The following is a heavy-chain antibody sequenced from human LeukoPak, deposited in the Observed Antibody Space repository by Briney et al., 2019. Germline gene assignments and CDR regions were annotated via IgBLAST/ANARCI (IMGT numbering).Heavy chain of an antibody. V-gene: IGHV4-59*01. Sequence: SETLSLTCLVSGGSIKRSYWTWIRQAPGKGLEWIGNIDDSGNTNYSPSLKSRVTISLDTSKNQFSLRVTSVTAADRGLYFCARDSSPDALPYMDAWGKGTTVTVSS. D-gene: IGHD6-6*01. J-gene: IGHJ6*03. CDR2: IDDSGNT. CDR3: ARDSSPDALPYMDA. CDR1: GGSIKRSY.